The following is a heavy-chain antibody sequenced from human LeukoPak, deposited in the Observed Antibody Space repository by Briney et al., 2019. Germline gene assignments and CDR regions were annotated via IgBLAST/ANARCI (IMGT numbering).Heavy chain of an antibody. CDR1: GGSFSGYY. D-gene: IGHD3-9*01. J-gene: IGHJ6*03. CDR3: ARVRLVRYFDWYHSRLGSYYYMDV. Sequence: ASETLSRTCAVYGGSFSGYYWSWIRQPPGKGLEWIGEINHSGSTNYNPSLKSRVTISVDTSKNQFSLKLSSVTAADTAVYYCARVRLVRYFDWYHSRLGSYYYMDVWVKGTTVTVSS. V-gene: IGHV4-34*01. CDR2: INHSGST.